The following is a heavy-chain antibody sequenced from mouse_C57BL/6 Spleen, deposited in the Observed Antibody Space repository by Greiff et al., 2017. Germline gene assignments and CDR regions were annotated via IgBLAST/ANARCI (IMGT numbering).Heavy chain of an antibody. D-gene: IGHD2-5*01. V-gene: IGHV1-42*01. CDR1: GYSFTGYY. Sequence: VQLKESGPELVKPGASVKISCKASGYSFTGYYMNWVKQSPEKSLEWIGEINPSTGGTTYNQKFKAKATLTVDKSSSTAYMQRKSLTSEDSAVYYCARRSNYDYFDYWGQGTTLTVSS. CDR2: INPSTGGT. CDR3: ARRSNYDYFDY. J-gene: IGHJ2*01.